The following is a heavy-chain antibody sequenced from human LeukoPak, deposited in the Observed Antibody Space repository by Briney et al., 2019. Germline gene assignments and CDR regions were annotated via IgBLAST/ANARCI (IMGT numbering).Heavy chain of an antibody. Sequence: SVKVSCKASGGTFSSYAISWVRQAPGQGLEWMGGIIPIFGTANYAQKFQGRVTITADESTSTAYMELSSLRSEDTAVYYCARALSSGWQWWYSAFDIWGQGTMVTVSS. CDR1: GGTFSSYA. D-gene: IGHD6-19*01. V-gene: IGHV1-69*13. CDR3: ARALSSGWQWWYSAFDI. J-gene: IGHJ3*02. CDR2: IIPIFGTA.